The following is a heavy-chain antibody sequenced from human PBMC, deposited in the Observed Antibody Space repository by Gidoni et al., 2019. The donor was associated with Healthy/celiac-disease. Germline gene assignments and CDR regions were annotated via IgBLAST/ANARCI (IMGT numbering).Heavy chain of an antibody. Sequence: QLQLQESDPGLVKPSETLSLTCTVSGGSISSSSYSWAWIRQPPGKGLEWIGSIYYSGSTYYNPSLKSRVTISVDTSKNQFSLKLSSVTAADTAVYYCAWYSSSWLGDYWGQGTLVTVSS. D-gene: IGHD6-13*01. J-gene: IGHJ4*02. CDR1: GGSISSSSYS. CDR3: AWYSSSWLGDY. V-gene: IGHV4-39*01. CDR2: IYYSGST.